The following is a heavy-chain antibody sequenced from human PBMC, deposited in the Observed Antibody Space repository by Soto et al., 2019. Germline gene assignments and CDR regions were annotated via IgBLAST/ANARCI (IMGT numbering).Heavy chain of an antibody. CDR3: ARDDQGVVKSYYYYGMDV. CDR2: ISAYNGNT. V-gene: IGHV1-18*04. J-gene: IGHJ6*02. CDR1: GYTFTSYG. D-gene: IGHD2-21*01. Sequence: QVQLVQSGAEVKKPGASVKVSCKASGYTFTSYGISWVRQAPGQGREWMGWISAYNGNTNYAQKLQGRVTMTTDTSTSTAYMELRSLRSDDTAVYYCARDDQGVVKSYYYYGMDVWGQGTTVTVSS.